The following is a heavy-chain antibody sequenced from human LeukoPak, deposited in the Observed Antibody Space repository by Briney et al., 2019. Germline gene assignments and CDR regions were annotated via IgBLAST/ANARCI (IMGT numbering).Heavy chain of an antibody. D-gene: IGHD3-22*01. CDR3: ARSRDYYDSSGYIGRGLDY. CDR1: GGSISSSSYY. CDR2: IYYSGST. Sequence: SETLSLTCTVSGGSISSSSYYWGWIRQPPGKGLEWIGSIYYSGSTYYNPSLKSRVTISVDTSKNQFSLKLSSVTAADTAVYYCARSRDYYDSSGYIGRGLDYWGQGTLVTVSS. J-gene: IGHJ4*02. V-gene: IGHV4-39*07.